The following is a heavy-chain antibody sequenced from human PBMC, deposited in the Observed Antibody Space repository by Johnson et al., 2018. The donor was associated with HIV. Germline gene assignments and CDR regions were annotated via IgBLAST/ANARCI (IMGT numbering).Heavy chain of an antibody. CDR2: ISGSGGST. CDR1: GFTFSSYA. D-gene: IGHD1-26*01. J-gene: IGHJ3*02. V-gene: IGHV3-23*04. Sequence: VQLVESGGGLVQPGGSLRLSCVASGFTFSSYAMTWVRQAPGKGLEWVSSISGSGGSTYYADSVKGRFTISRDNAKNSLHLQMNSLRVEDTAFYYCARDQWRKVDSGNNGGALDILGQGTMVTVSS. CDR3: ARDQWRKVDSGNNGGALDI.